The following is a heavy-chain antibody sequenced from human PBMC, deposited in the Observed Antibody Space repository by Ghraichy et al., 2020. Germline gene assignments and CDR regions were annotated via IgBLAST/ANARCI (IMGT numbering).Heavy chain of an antibody. V-gene: IGHV2-5*02. J-gene: IGHJ4*02. CDR3: APFHYHDSTVYNFDY. CDR1: GLSVSANGVA. CDR2: IFLDDEQ. D-gene: IGHD3-22*01. Sequence: SGPTLVKPTQTLTLTCTLSGLSVSANGVAVGWIRQPPGKALEWLALIFLDDEQRYSPSLKTRLTIIKDTSTNQVFLTMYSMDLVDTATYYCAPFHYHDSTVYNFDYWGQGTLVTVSS.